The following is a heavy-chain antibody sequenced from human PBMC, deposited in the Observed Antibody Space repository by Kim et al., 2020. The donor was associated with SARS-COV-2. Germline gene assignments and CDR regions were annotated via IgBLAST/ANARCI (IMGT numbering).Heavy chain of an antibody. CDR3: ARPLTGTTTPYAFDI. CDR2: IYYSGST. J-gene: IGHJ3*02. D-gene: IGHD1-7*01. CDR1: GGSISSSSYY. V-gene: IGHV4-39*01. Sequence: SETLSLTCTVSGGSISSSSYYWGWIRQPPGKGLEWIGSIYYSGSTYYNPSLKSRVTISVDTSKNQFSLKLSSVTAADTAVYYCARPLTGTTTPYAFDIWGQGTMVTVSS.